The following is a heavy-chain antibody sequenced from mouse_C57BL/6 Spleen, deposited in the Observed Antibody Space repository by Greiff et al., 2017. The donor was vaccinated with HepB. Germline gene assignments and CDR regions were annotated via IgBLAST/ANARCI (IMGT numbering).Heavy chain of an antibody. D-gene: IGHD2-4*01. V-gene: IGHV1-64*01. CDR2: IHPNSGST. CDR3: ASPYYYDVSAY. J-gene: IGHJ3*01. CDR1: GYTFTSYW. Sequence: QVQLQQPGAELVKPGASVKLSCKASGYTFTSYWMHWVKQRPGQGLEWIGMIHPNSGSTNYNEKFKSKATLTVDKSSSTAYMQLSSLTSEDSAVYYCASPYYYDVSAYWGQGTLVTVSA.